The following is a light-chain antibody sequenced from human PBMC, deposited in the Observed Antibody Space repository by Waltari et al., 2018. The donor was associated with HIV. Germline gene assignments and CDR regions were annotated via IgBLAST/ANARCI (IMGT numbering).Light chain of an antibody. CDR2: GKN. V-gene: IGLV1-44*01. J-gene: IGLJ2*01. CDR1: TSNIGRNT. CDR3: ASWDDSLNGPV. Sequence: QSVLTQPPSASGTPEQRVTLSSPGSTSNIGRNTVSWFQQFPGPAPKVLIYGKNQRPSGVPDRFSGSKSGTSASLAISGLQSEDEADYYCASWDDSLNGPVFGGGTKLTVV.